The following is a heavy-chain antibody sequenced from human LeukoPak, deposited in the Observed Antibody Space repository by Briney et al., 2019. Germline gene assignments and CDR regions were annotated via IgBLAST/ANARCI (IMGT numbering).Heavy chain of an antibody. CDR1: GFTFSSYA. D-gene: IGHD6-6*01. Sequence: PGGSLRLSCAASGFTFSSYAMSWVRQAPGKGLEWVSAISGSGFTYYADSVKVRFTISRDNSKNTLYLQMNSLRAEDTAVYYCARGLYSSSPWGRGTLVTVSS. V-gene: IGHV3-23*01. CDR3: ARGLYSSSP. J-gene: IGHJ4*02. CDR2: ISGSGFT.